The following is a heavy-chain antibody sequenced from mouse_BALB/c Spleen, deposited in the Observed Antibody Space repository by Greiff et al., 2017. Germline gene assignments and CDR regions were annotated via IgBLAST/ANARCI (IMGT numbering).Heavy chain of an antibody. CDR3: ARGEYYGSSFSYYFDY. CDR2: IYPYNGGT. CDR1: GYTFTDYN. Sequence: EVQRVESGPELVKPGASVKISCKASGYTFTDYNMHWVKQSHGKSLEWIGYIYPYNGGTGYNQKFKSKATLTVDNSSSTAYMELRSLTSEDSAVYYCARGEYYGSSFSYYFDYWGQGTTLTVSS. D-gene: IGHD1-1*01. V-gene: IGHV1S29*02. J-gene: IGHJ2*01.